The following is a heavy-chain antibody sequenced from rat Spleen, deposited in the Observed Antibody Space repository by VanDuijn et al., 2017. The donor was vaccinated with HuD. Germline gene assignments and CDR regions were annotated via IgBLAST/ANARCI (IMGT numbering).Heavy chain of an antibody. CDR1: GFSLTDFN. D-gene: IGHD5-1*01. Sequence: QVQLKESGPGLVQPSQTLSLTCTVSGFSLTDFNVHWVRQPAGKGLEWMGVIWTGGSTAYNSLLKSRLSISRDTSKSQVFLKMNTLQTEDTAIYYCSRDRLGAGFDYWGQGVMVTVSS. CDR2: IWTGGST. J-gene: IGHJ2*01. CDR3: SRDRLGAGFDY. V-gene: IGHV2-30*01.